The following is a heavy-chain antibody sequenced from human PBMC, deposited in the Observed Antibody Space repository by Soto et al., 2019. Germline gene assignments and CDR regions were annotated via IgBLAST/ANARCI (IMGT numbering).Heavy chain of an antibody. J-gene: IGHJ6*03. V-gene: IGHV4-39*01. CDR3: ASGGIIRGYGYGYVSYYYMDV. D-gene: IGHD5-18*01. Sequence: PSETLSLTCTVSGGSISSSSYYWGWIRQPPGKGLEWIGSIYYSGSTYYNPSLKSRVTISVDTSKNQFSLKLSSVTAADTAVYYCASGGIIRGYGYGYVSYYYMDVWGKGTTVTVSS. CDR1: GGSISSSSYY. CDR2: IYYSGST.